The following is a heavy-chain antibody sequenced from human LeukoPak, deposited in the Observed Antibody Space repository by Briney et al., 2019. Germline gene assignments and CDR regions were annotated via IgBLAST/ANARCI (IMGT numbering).Heavy chain of an antibody. CDR2: ISSSSSYI. V-gene: IGHV3-21*01. D-gene: IGHD6-13*01. CDR1: GFTFSSYN. CDR3: AKQQLVAHYYYYYYMDV. J-gene: IGHJ6*03. Sequence: GGSLRLSCAASGFTFSSYNMNWVRQAPGKGLEWVSSISSSSSYIYYADSVRGRFTISRDNAKNSLYLQMNSLRAEDTAVYYCAKQQLVAHYYYYYYMDVWGKGTTVTVSS.